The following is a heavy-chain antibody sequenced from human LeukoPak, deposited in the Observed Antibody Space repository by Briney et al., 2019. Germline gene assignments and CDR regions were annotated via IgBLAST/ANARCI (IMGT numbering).Heavy chain of an antibody. D-gene: IGHD7-27*01. CDR2: IYSGGST. J-gene: IGHJ2*01. CDR3: ARDLGLYWYFDL. CDR1: GFTVSSKY. Sequence: PGGSLRLSCAASGFTVSSKYMTWVRQAPGKWLEWVSLIYSGGSTYYADSVKGRFTISRDNSKNTLYLQMNSLRAEDTAMYYCARDLGLYWYFDLWGRGALVTVSS. V-gene: IGHV3-66*01.